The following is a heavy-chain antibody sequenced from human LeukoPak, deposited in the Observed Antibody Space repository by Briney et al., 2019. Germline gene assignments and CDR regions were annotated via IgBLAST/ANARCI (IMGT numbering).Heavy chain of an antibody. CDR1: GFTFSSYG. Sequence: GGTLRLSCAASGFTFSSYGMTWVRQAPGKGLEWVSALTGRGDSAYYADSVKGRFTISRDNSKNTLYLQMNSLRAEDTAVYYCARVFSGVVVVIRADYYYMDVWGKGTTVTVSS. D-gene: IGHD3-22*01. J-gene: IGHJ6*03. V-gene: IGHV3-23*01. CDR2: LTGRGDSA. CDR3: ARVFSGVVVVIRADYYYMDV.